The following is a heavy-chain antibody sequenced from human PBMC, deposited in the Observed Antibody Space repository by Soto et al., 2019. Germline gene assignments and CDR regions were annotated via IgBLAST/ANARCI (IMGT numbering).Heavy chain of an antibody. CDR1: GGSISSYY. Sequence: SETLSLTCTVSGGSISSYYWSWIRQPPGKGLEWIGYIYYSGSTNYNPSLKSRVTISVDTSKTQFSLKLSSVTAADTAVYYCARRGRGRDSYGLAFDIWGQGTMVTVSS. CDR3: ARRGRGRDSYGLAFDI. D-gene: IGHD5-18*01. CDR2: IYYSGST. J-gene: IGHJ3*02. V-gene: IGHV4-59*08.